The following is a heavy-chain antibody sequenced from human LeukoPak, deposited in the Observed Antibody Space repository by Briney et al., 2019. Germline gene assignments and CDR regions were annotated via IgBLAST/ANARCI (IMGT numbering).Heavy chain of an antibody. Sequence: GGSLRLSCAASGFTFSSYGMSWVRQAPGKGLEWVSAISGSGGSTYYADSVKGRFTISRDNSKNTLYLQMNSLRAEDTAVYYCAYYDSSGYYGGLDYWGQGTLVTVSS. J-gene: IGHJ4*02. CDR3: AYYDSSGYYGGLDY. V-gene: IGHV3-23*01. CDR2: ISGSGGST. D-gene: IGHD3-22*01. CDR1: GFTFSSYG.